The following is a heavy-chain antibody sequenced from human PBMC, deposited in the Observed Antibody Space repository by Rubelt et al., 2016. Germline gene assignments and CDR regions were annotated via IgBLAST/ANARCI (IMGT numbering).Heavy chain of an antibody. CDR2: IYYSGST. D-gene: IGHD1-26*01. Sequence: QLQLQESGPGLVKPSETLSLTCTVSGGSISSSSYYWGWIRQPPGKGLEWIGSIYYSGSTYYNPSLKSRVPISVDTSKNQFSLKLSFVTAADTAVYYCASGSSEWLMDAFDIWGQGTMVTVSS. CDR3: ASGSSEWLMDAFDI. V-gene: IGHV4-39*07. J-gene: IGHJ3*02. CDR1: GGSISSSSYY.